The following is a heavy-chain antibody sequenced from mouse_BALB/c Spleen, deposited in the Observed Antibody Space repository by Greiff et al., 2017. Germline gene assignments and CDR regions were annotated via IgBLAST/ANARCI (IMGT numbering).Heavy chain of an antibody. Sequence: DVKLQESGPGLVKPSQSLSLTCTVTGYSITSDYAWNWIRQFPGNKLEWMGYISYSGSTSYNPSLKSRISITRDTSKNQFFLQLNSVTTEDTATYYCASSTAFPYYFDYWGQGTTLTVSS. CDR3: ASSTAFPYYFDY. CDR1: GYSITSDYA. J-gene: IGHJ2*01. V-gene: IGHV3-2*02. CDR2: ISYSGST. D-gene: IGHD1-2*01.